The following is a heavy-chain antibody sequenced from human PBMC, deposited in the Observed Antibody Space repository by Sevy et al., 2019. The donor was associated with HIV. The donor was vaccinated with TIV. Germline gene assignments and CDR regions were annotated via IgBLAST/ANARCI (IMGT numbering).Heavy chain of an antibody. Sequence: ASVKVSCKASGYTFTSYGISWVRQAPGQGLEWMGWISAYNGNTNYAQKLQGRVTMTTDTSTSTAYMKLRSLRSDDTAVYYCARDIAVARYNWFDPWGQGTLVTVSS. J-gene: IGHJ5*02. CDR3: ARDIAVARYNWFDP. D-gene: IGHD6-19*01. CDR1: GYTFTSYG. V-gene: IGHV1-18*01. CDR2: ISAYNGNT.